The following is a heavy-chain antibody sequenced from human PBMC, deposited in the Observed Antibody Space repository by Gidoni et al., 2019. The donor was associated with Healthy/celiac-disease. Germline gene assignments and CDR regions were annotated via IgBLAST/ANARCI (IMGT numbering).Heavy chain of an antibody. Sequence: EVQLVESGGGLVQHGGSMRLAWAASGSTFRSDSRNWVRQAPGKGLEVVSYISSSSSTIYYADSVKGRSTISRDNAKNSLYLQMNSLRDEDTAVYYCARDAPYYDFWSGYDDAFDIWGQGTMVTVSS. CDR3: ARDAPYYDFWSGYDDAFDI. D-gene: IGHD3-3*01. J-gene: IGHJ3*02. V-gene: IGHV3-48*02. CDR2: ISSSSSTI. CDR1: GSTFRSDS.